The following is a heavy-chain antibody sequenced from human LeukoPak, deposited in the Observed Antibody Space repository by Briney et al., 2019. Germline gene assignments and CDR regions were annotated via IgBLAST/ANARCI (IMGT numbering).Heavy chain of an antibody. D-gene: IGHD1-26*01. CDR2: INSDGSST. CDR3: ARPTYSGSYYWFDY. Sequence: PGGSLRLSCAASGFTLSSYWMHWVRQAPGKGLVWVSRINSDGSSTIYADSVKGRFTISRDNAKNTLYLQMNSLRAEDTAVYYCARPTYSGSYYWFDYWGQGTLVTVSS. V-gene: IGHV3-74*01. CDR1: GFTLSSYW. J-gene: IGHJ4*02.